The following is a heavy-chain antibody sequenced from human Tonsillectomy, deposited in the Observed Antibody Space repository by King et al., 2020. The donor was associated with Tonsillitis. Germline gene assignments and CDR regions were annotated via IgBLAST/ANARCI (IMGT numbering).Heavy chain of an antibody. D-gene: IGHD6-6*01. CDR3: ARVPDRLRIAARPRDRYYYYMDV. Sequence: VQLVESGGGVVQPERSLRLSCVASGFSFTTYGMHWVRQAPGKGLEWVAAIWYDGSNEHYADSGKGRFTISRDNSKNPLYLQMNRLRGEDTAVYYCARVPDRLRIAARPRDRYYYYMDVWGKGTTVTVSS. CDR1: GFSFTTYG. J-gene: IGHJ6*03. CDR2: IWYDGSNE. V-gene: IGHV3-33*08.